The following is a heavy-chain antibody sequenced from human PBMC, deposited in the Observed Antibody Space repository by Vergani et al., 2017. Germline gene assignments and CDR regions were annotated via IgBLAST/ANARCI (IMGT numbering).Heavy chain of an antibody. CDR2: INTDGSWT. CDR1: GFTFSSYW. V-gene: IGHV3-74*01. Sequence: EVQLVESGGGLVQPGGSLRLSCAASGFTFSSYWMHWVRHTPEKGLVWVSRINTDGSWTTYADSVKGRFTISRDNAKNTLYLQMNSLRVEETAVYYCARSRIYYGAGSPDYWGQGTLVTVSS. D-gene: IGHD3-10*01. CDR3: ARSRIYYGAGSPDY. J-gene: IGHJ4*02.